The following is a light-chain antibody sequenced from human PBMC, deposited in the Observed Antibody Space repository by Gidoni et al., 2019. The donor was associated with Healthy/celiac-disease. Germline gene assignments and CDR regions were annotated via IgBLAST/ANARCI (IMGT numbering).Light chain of an antibody. CDR1: QSVLYSSNNKNY. CDR3: QQYYSTPLT. J-gene: IGKJ4*01. Sequence: DIVMTQSTDSLAVSLGERATINCKSSQSVLYSSNNKNYLAWYQQKPGQPPKLPIYWASTRESGVPDRFSGSGSGTDFTLTISSLQAEDVAVYYCQQYYSTPLTFGGGTKVEIK. CDR2: WAS. V-gene: IGKV4-1*01.